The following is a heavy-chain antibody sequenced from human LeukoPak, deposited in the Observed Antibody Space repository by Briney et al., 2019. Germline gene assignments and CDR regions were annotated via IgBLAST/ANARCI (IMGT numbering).Heavy chain of an antibody. D-gene: IGHD3-16*02. Sequence: ASVKVSCKASGYTFITYGISWVRQAPGQGLEWMGWISPYNGNTNYAQKLQGRVTMTTDTYTTTAYMELRSLRSDDTAVYYCARDAGEEYDYVWGSYRDAYFDYWGQGTLVTVSS. CDR2: ISPYNGNT. CDR3: ARDAGEEYDYVWGSYRDAYFDY. CDR1: GYTFITYG. V-gene: IGHV1-18*01. J-gene: IGHJ4*02.